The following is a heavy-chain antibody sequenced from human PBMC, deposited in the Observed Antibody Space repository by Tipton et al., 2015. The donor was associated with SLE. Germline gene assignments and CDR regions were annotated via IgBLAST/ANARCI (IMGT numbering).Heavy chain of an antibody. Sequence: TLSLTCTVSGGSISSYYWSWIRQPPGKGLEWIGYIYYSGSTNYNPSLKSRVTISVDTSKNQFSLKLSSVTAADTAVYYCASVPGYYDSSGTDAFDIRGQGTMATVSS. CDR2: IYYSGST. J-gene: IGHJ3*02. D-gene: IGHD3-22*01. V-gene: IGHV4-59*01. CDR3: ASVPGYYDSSGTDAFDI. CDR1: GGSISSYY.